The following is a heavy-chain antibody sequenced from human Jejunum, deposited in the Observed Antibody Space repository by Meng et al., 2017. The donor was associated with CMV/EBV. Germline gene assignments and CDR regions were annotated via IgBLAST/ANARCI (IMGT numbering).Heavy chain of an antibody. CDR2: INQDGSET. D-gene: IGHD2-2*01. CDR1: FSNYW. J-gene: IGHJ6*02. Sequence: FSNYWMSWVRQAPGKGLEWVANINQDGSETYYVDSVKGRFTISRDNSKNTLYLEMSSLRAEDTAIYYCAKESGQYQMLSYYGLDVWGQGTTVTVSS. CDR3: AKESGQYQMLSYYGLDV. V-gene: IGHV3-7*03.